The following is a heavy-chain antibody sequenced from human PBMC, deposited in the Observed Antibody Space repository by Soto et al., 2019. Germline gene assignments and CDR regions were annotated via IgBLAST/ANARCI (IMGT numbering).Heavy chain of an antibody. CDR1: GFTFSSYA. V-gene: IGHV3-23*01. CDR2: ISGSGGST. CDR3: AKEGWEQWLAY. Sequence: GESLKISCAASGFTFSSYAMSWVRQAPGKGLEWVSAISGSGGSTYYADSVKGRFTISRDNSKNTLYLQMNSLRAEDTAVYYCAKEGWEQWLAYWGQGTLVTVSS. D-gene: IGHD6-19*01. J-gene: IGHJ4*02.